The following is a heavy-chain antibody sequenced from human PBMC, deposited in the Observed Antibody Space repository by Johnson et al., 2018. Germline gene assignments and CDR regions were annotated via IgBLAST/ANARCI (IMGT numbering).Heavy chain of an antibody. CDR1: GFSFSNAW. V-gene: IGHV3-15*07. J-gene: IGHJ5*02. CDR2: IKSKTYGEST. Sequence: EVQLVESGGGLVKXGESLRLSCAASGFSFSNAWMNWVRQAPGKGLEWVGRIKSKTYGESTDYAAPGKGRFTISRDDSKKTLYLHMNSLKTEDTAVYYCTTLYRLDPWGQGTLVTVSS. D-gene: IGHD3-10*01. CDR3: TTLYRLDP.